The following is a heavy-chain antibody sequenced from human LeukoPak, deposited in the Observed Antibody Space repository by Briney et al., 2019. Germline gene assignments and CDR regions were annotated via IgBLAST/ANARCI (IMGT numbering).Heavy chain of an antibody. J-gene: IGHJ4*02. Sequence: GRSLRLSCAASGFTFDDYAMHWVRQAPGKGLEWVSGISWNSGSIGYADSVKGRFTISRDNAKNYLYLQMNSLTPEDTAFYFCAKDMNSYGSGSSYNPWGPFDSWGQGTLVTVSS. CDR2: ISWNSGSI. CDR1: GFTFDDYA. D-gene: IGHD3-10*01. CDR3: AKDMNSYGSGSSYNPWGPFDS. V-gene: IGHV3-9*01.